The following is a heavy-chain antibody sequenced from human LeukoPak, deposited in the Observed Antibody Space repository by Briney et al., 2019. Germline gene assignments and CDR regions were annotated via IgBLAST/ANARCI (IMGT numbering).Heavy chain of an antibody. J-gene: IGHJ5*02. V-gene: IGHV1-46*01. CDR3: ARDNSVEDTAWWFDP. D-gene: IGHD4-23*01. CDR1: AYTFTVYY. CDR2: INPSGGST. Sequence: GASVTVSCKASAYTFTVYYMHWVRQAPGQGLEWMGKINPSGGSTSYAQKFQGRVTMTRDMSTSTDYMELSSLRSEDTAVYYCARDNSVEDTAWWFDPWGQGTLVTVSS.